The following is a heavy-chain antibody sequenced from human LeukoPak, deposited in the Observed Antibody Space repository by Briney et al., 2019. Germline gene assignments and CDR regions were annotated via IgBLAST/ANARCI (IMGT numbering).Heavy chain of an antibody. V-gene: IGHV4-59*01. J-gene: IGHJ4*02. CDR2: IYYSGST. D-gene: IGHD3-22*01. Sequence: SETLSLTCTVSGGSISSYYWSWIQQPPGKGLEWIGYIYYSGSTNYNPSLKSRVTISVDTSKNQFSLKLSSVTAADTAVYYCAREVSFYYDSSGYLDYWGQGTLVTVSS. CDR1: GGSISSYY. CDR3: AREVSFYYDSSGYLDY.